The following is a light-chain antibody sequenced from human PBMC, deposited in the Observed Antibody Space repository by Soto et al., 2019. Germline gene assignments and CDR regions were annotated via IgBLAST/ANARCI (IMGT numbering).Light chain of an antibody. V-gene: IGKV3-15*01. CDR3: QQYNKWQLT. J-gene: IGKJ4*01. CDR1: QSVSNN. Sequence: EIVMTQSPATLSVSPGERATLSCRASQSVSNNLAWYQQKPGQAPRLLIYHASTRATGIPARFSGGGSGTEFTLTISSLQSEDFAVYYCQQYNKWQLTFGGGTKVESK. CDR2: HAS.